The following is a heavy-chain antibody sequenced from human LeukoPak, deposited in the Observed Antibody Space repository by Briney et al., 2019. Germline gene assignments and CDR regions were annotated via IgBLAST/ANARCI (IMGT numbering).Heavy chain of an antibody. CDR1: GFTFTSSA. V-gene: IGHV1-58*01. CDR3: AAGPPFDWLEEYGMDV. J-gene: IGHJ6*04. Sequence: GTSVKVSCKASGFTFTSSAVQWVRQARGQRLEWIGRIVVGSGNTNYAQKFQERVTITRDMSTSTAYMELSSLRSEDTAVYYCAAGPPFDWLEEYGMDVWGKGTTVTVSS. CDR2: IVVGSGNT. D-gene: IGHD3-9*01.